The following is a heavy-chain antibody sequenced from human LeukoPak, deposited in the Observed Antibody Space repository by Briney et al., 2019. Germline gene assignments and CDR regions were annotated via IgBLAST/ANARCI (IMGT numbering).Heavy chain of an antibody. CDR2: IYSGGST. J-gene: IGHJ6*02. CDR3: ARDACGGDCYDYYYYYGMDV. D-gene: IGHD2-21*02. CDR1: GFTVRSNY. Sequence: GGSLRLPCAASGFTVRSNYMSWVRQAPGKGLEWVSVIYSGGSTYYADSVKGRFTISRDNSKNTLYLQMNSLRAEDTGVYYCARDACGGDCYDYYYYYGMDVWGQGTTVTVSS. V-gene: IGHV3-66*01.